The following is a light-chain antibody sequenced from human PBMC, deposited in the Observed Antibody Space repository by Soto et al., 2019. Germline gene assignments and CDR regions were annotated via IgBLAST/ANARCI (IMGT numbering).Light chain of an antibody. J-gene: IGKJ3*01. CDR1: QSISSW. CDR3: QQYNTYSVT. Sequence: DIQMTQSPSTLSASVGDRVTITCRASQSISSWLAWYQQKPGKAHKLLIYKASSLECGVPSRFSGSGSGTEFTLTISSLQPDDFATYFCQQYNTYSVTFGPGTKVYIK. CDR2: KAS. V-gene: IGKV1-5*03.